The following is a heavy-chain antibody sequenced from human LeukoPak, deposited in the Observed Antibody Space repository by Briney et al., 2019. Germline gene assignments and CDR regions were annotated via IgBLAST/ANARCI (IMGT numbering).Heavy chain of an antibody. CDR1: GYTFINYG. CDR2: ISAYTGST. J-gene: IGHJ3*02. V-gene: IGHV1-18*01. D-gene: IGHD1-26*01. CDR3: ARTVGATGAFDI. Sequence: ASVKVSCKAPGYTFINYGPTWVRQAPGQGFQWMGWISAYTGSTNYAQKFQGRVTMPTDPSTSTAYMELRSLTSNDTAVYYCARTVGATGAFDIWGQGTMVIVSS.